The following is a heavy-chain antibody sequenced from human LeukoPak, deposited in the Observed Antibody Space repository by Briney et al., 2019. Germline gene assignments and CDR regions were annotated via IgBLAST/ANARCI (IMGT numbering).Heavy chain of an antibody. CDR1: GLTFSSHS. D-gene: IGHD6-19*01. J-gene: IGHJ4*02. CDR2: ITSTSSYI. CDR3: VRELSGSGDVYYFDH. V-gene: IGHV3-21*01. Sequence: GGSLRLSCAASGLTFSSHSFNWVRQAPGKGLEWVLSITSTSSYIWYADSVKGRFTFSRDNAQNSLYLQMNSLRVEDTAVYYCVRELSGSGDVYYFDHWGQGTLVTVSS.